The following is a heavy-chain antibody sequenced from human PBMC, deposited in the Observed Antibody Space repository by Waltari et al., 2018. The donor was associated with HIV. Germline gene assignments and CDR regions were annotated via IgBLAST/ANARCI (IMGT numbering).Heavy chain of an antibody. V-gene: IGHV1-2*02. CDR2: INPNSGDT. Sequence: QVQVVQSGAEVKKPGASVKVSCKVSGYTFHGYYIHWVRQAPGQGLEWMGWINPNSGDTIYAQKFQGRVSMTRDTSISTAYMELSRLTSDDTAVYYCARDGGSCAIGSCYSFDHWGQGTLVTVSS. J-gene: IGHJ4*02. CDR3: ARDGGSCAIGSCYSFDH. D-gene: IGHD2-15*01. CDR1: GYTFHGYY.